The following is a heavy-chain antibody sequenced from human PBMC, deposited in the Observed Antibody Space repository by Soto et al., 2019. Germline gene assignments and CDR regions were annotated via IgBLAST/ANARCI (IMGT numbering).Heavy chain of an antibody. CDR1: GASFSSTPYF. V-gene: IGHV4-39*01. CDR3: ARLRRPSSPRGYYLNYFGT. Sequence: SETLSLTCSVSGASFSSTPYFWGWIRQPPGKGLEWIASSYYGGMTYYTPSLKSRVTISIDTSRSQFSLRLSSVTVADTAVYSDARLRRPSSPRGYYLNYFGTWGQGTLVTVSS. CDR2: SYYGGMT. J-gene: IGHJ4*02. D-gene: IGHD3-22*01.